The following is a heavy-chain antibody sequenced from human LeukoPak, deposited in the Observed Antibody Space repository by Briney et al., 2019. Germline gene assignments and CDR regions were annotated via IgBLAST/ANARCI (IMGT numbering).Heavy chain of an antibody. Sequence: PSQTLSLTCTVSGGSISSGGYYWSCIRQHPGKGLEWIGYIYYSGSTYYNPSLKSRVTISVDTSKNQFSLKLSSVTAADTAVYYCARRIAAAGTFDYWGQGTLVTVSS. CDR2: IYYSGST. CDR1: GGSISSGGYY. V-gene: IGHV4-31*03. J-gene: IGHJ4*02. CDR3: ARRIAAAGTFDY. D-gene: IGHD6-13*01.